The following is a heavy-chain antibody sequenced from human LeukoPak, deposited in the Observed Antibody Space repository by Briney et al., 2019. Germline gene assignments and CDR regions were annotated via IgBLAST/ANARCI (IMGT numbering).Heavy chain of an antibody. Sequence: PGGSLRLSCAASGFTFSSYSMNWVRQAPGKGLEWVSSISSSSYIYYADSVKGRFTISRDNAKNSLYLQMNSLRAEDTAVYYCARAPGDKYYFYGMDVWGQGTTVTVSS. CDR2: ISSSSYI. CDR1: GFTFSSYS. J-gene: IGHJ6*02. V-gene: IGHV3-21*01. D-gene: IGHD3-9*01. CDR3: ARAPGDKYYFYGMDV.